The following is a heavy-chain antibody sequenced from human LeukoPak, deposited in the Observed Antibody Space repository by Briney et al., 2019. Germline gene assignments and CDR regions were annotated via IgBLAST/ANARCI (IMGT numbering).Heavy chain of an antibody. Sequence: PGGSLRLSCTASGFTFGDYAMSWVRQAPGKGLEWVGFIRSKAYGGTTEYAASVKGRFTISRGDSKSIAYLQMNSLKTEDTAVYYCTRGPSIAARPVYFQHWGQGTLVTVSS. CDR1: GFTFGDYA. J-gene: IGHJ1*01. CDR2: IRSKAYGGTT. D-gene: IGHD6-6*01. CDR3: TRGPSIAARPVYFQH. V-gene: IGHV3-49*04.